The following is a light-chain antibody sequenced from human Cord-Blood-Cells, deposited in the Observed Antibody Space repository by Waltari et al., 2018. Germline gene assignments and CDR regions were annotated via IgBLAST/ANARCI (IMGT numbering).Light chain of an antibody. CDR3: CSYAGSYTLV. J-gene: IGLJ2*01. Sequence: QSALTQPRSVSGSPGQSVTISCTGTSRHVGGYNYFPWYQQHPGKAPKLMIYVVSKRPSGVPDRFSGSKSGNTASLTISGLQAEDEADYYCCSYAGSYTLVFGGGTKLTVL. CDR2: VVS. CDR1: SRHVGGYNY. V-gene: IGLV2-11*01.